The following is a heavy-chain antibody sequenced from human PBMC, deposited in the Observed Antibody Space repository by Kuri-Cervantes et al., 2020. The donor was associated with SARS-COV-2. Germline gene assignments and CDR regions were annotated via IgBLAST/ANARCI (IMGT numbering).Heavy chain of an antibody. CDR2: IYSGGST. CDR1: GFTVSSNY. J-gene: IGHJ1*01. V-gene: IGHV3-53*01. D-gene: IGHD2-15*01. Sequence: GGSLRLSCAASGFTVSSNYMSWVRQAPGKGLEWVSVIYSGGSTYYADSVKGRFTISRDNSKNTLYLQMSSLRAEDTAVYYCAKDPPLLRYFQHWGQGTLVTVSS. CDR3: AKDPPLLRYFQH.